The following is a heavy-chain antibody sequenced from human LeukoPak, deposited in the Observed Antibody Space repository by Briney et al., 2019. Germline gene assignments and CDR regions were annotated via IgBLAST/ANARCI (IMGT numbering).Heavy chain of an antibody. CDR3: AETDDSSGPWAVHDAFDI. CDR2: ISAYNGNT. V-gene: IGHV1-18*01. D-gene: IGHD3-22*01. CDR1: GYTFTSYG. J-gene: IGHJ3*02. Sequence: GASVKVSCKASGYTFTSYGISWVRRAPGQGLEWMGWISAYNGNTNYAQKVQGRVTMTTDTSTNTAYMELRSLRSDDTAVYYCAETDDSSGPWAVHDAFDIWGQGTMVTVSS.